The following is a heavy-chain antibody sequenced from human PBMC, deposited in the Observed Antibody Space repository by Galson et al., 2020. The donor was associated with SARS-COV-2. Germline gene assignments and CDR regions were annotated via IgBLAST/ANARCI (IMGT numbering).Heavy chain of an antibody. V-gene: IGHV3-23*01. CDR2: IGPGGGTT. CDR1: DFTFSTYT. J-gene: IGHJ3*02. D-gene: IGHD1-26*01. CDR3: ARDVSGGASDI. Sequence: GESLKISCAASDFTFSTYTMSWVRQAPGKGLEWVSAIGPGGGTTHYADSVRGRFTISRDNSENMLFLQMDSLRADDTAVYYCARDVSGGASDIWGQGTMVTVSS.